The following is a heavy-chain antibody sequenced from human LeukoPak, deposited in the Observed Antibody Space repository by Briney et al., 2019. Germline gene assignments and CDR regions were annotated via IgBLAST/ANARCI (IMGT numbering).Heavy chain of an antibody. J-gene: IGHJ6*02. CDR1: GFGVSRYA. Sequence: GGSLRLSCAASGFGVSRYAMSWVRQVPGKGLEWVSSITNNNGKTYYAGSVKGRFTISRDNSKNTLYLQMNSLRAEDTAVYYCAREYSSVSNTHYYYYGMDVWGQGTTVTVSS. V-gene: IGHV3-23*01. CDR3: AREYSSVSNTHYYYYGMDV. CDR2: ITNNNGKT. D-gene: IGHD6-6*01.